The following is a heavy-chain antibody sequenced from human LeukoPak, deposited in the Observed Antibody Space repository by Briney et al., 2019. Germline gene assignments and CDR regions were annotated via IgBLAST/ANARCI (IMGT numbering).Heavy chain of an antibody. CDR2: IYYSGST. CDR3: ARLSGYCSSTSCFGADY. J-gene: IGHJ4*02. D-gene: IGHD2-2*01. CDR1: GGSISSSSYY. V-gene: IGHV4-39*01. Sequence: SETLSLTCTVSGGSISSSSYYWGWIRQPPGEGLEWIGSIYYSGSTYYNPSLKSRVTISVDTSKNQFSLKLSSVTAADTAVYYCARLSGYCSSTSCFGADYWGQGTLVTVSS.